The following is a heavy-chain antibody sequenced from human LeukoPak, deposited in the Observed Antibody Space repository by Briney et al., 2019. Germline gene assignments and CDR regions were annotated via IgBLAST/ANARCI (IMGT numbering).Heavy chain of an antibody. CDR1: GGSVSNYY. CDR3: ARHFAYSSSSYFDY. J-gene: IGHJ4*02. D-gene: IGHD6-6*01. CDR2: VYYTGST. V-gene: IGHV4-59*08. Sequence: KSSETLSLTCRASGGSVSNYYWSWIRQPPGKGLEWIGYVYYTGSTNYNPSLKSRVTIFADKSKNQFSLSLYSVTVADTAVYYCARHFAYSSSSYFDYWGQGSLVTVSS.